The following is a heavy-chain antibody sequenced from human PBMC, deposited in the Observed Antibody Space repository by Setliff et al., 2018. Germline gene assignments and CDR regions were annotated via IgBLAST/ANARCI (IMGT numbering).Heavy chain of an antibody. CDR3: VREYSGGGLT. V-gene: IGHV1-69*05. D-gene: IGHD1-26*01. CDR2: IIPIFGTT. CDR1: RGTFSSYG. J-gene: IGHJ3*01. Sequence: SVKVSCKASRGTFSSYGITWVRQAPGQGLEWMGGIIPIFGTTDYAQKFQGRVTITTDESTSTAYMEMSSLRSEDTAVYFCVREYSGGGLTWGQGTMVTVSS.